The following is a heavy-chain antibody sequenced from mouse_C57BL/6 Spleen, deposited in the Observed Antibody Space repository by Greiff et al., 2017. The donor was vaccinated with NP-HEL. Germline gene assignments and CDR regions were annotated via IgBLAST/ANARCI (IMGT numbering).Heavy chain of an antibody. CDR3: ARSGSGYDWFAY. CDR1: GYAFTNYL. Sequence: VQLQQSGAELVRPGTSVKVSCKASGYAFTNYLIEWVKQRPGQGLEWIGVINPGSGGTNYNEKFKGKATLTADKSSSTAYMQLSSLTSEDSAVYFCARSGSGYDWFAYWGQGTLVTVSA. CDR2: INPGSGGT. D-gene: IGHD3-2*02. V-gene: IGHV1-54*01. J-gene: IGHJ3*01.